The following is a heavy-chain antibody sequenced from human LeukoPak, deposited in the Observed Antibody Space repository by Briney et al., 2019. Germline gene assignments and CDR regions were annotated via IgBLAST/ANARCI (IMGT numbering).Heavy chain of an antibody. Sequence: ETLSLTCTVSGGSISSSSYYWGWIRQPPGKGLEWVANIKKDGSEKYYVDSVKGRFTISRDNAKNSLYLQMNSLRAEDTAVYYCARGKYSSSWFYYWGQGTLVTVSS. CDR2: IKKDGSEK. J-gene: IGHJ4*02. CDR1: GGSISSSSYY. CDR3: ARGKYSSSWFYY. V-gene: IGHV3-7*01. D-gene: IGHD6-13*01.